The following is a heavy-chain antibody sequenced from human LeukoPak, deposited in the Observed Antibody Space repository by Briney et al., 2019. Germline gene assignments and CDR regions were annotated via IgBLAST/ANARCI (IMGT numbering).Heavy chain of an antibody. J-gene: IGHJ4*02. CDR1: GFTFSSYA. D-gene: IGHD4-17*01. CDR3: AREGGYGVANDY. Sequence: GGSLRLSCAASGFTFSSYAMHWVRQAPGKGLEYVASITYNGGGTSYANSMKGRFTISRDNSKNMVYLQMGSLRAEDMAVYYCAREGGYGVANDYWGQGTLVTVSS. CDR2: ITYNGGGT. V-gene: IGHV3-64*01.